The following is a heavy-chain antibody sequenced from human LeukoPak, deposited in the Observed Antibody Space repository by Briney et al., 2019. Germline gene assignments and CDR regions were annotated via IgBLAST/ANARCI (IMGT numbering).Heavy chain of an antibody. D-gene: IGHD3-10*01. CDR1: GFTFSSYA. CDR3: AKRAGYYYGSGHPYYFDY. V-gene: IGHV3-23*01. CDR2: ISGSGGST. J-gene: IGHJ4*02. Sequence: PGGSLRLSCAASGFTFSSYAMSWVRQAPGKGLEWVSAISGSGGSTYYADSVKGRFTISRDNSKNTLYLQMNSLRAEDTAVYYCAKRAGYYYGSGHPYYFDYWGQGTLVTVSS.